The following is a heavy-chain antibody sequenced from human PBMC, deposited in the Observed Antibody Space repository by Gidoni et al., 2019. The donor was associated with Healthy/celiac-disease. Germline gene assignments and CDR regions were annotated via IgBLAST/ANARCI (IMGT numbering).Heavy chain of an antibody. CDR3: ARAGVYGSGSYDDY. D-gene: IGHD3-10*01. CDR2: IIPIFVPA. J-gene: IGHJ4*02. Sequence: QVQLVQSGAEVKKPGSSVKVSCKDSGGNFSSYAIRGVRQAPGHGLAWMGGIIPIFVPANYAQKFQGRVTITADESTSTAYMALSSLRSEDTAVYYCARAGVYGSGSYDDYWGQGTLVTVSS. CDR1: GGNFSSYA. V-gene: IGHV1-69*01.